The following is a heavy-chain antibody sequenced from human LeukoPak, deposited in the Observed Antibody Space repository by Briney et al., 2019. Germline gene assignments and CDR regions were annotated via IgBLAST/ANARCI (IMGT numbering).Heavy chain of an antibody. D-gene: IGHD1-7*01. V-gene: IGHV4-4*07. CDR1: GGSISSYY. J-gene: IGHJ2*01. Sequence: PSETLSLTCTVSGGSISSYYWSWIRQPAGKGLEWIGRIYTSGSTNYNPSLKSRVTMSVDTSKNQFSLKLSSVTAADTAVYYCARAPPRNTWELGRTDWYFDLWGRGTLVTVSS. CDR3: ARAPPRNTWELGRTDWYFDL. CDR2: IYTSGST.